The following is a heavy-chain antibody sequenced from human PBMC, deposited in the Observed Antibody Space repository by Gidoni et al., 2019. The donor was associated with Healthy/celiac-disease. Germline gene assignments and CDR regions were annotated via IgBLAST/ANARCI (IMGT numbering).Heavy chain of an antibody. D-gene: IGHD2-2*01. V-gene: IGHV3-30-3*01. CDR2: ISYDGSNK. Sequence: QAQLVESGGGVVQPGRSLSLSCAASGLSFSSYAMHWVCQAPGKGLEWVAVISYDGSNKYYADSVKGRFTISRDNSKNTLYLQMNSLRAEDTAVYYCARGEDIVVVPAAADYWGQGTLVTVSS. CDR1: GLSFSSYA. CDR3: ARGEDIVVVPAAADY. J-gene: IGHJ4*02.